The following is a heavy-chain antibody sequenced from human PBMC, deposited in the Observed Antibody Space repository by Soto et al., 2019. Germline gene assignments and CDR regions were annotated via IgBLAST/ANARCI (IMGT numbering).Heavy chain of an antibody. CDR2: IIPIFGTA. CDR3: ARGTENTAVSGAFDI. J-gene: IGHJ3*02. CDR1: GGTFSSYA. V-gene: IGHV1-69*12. Sequence: QVQLVQSGAEVKKPGSSVKVSCKASGGTFSSYAISWVRQAPGQGLEWMGGIIPIFGTANYAQKFQGRVTIXXDXSXXTAYMELSSLRSEDTAVYYCARGTENTAVSGAFDIWGQGTMVTVSS. D-gene: IGHD5-18*01.